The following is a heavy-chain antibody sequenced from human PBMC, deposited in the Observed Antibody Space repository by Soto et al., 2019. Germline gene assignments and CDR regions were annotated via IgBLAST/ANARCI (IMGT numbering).Heavy chain of an antibody. CDR3: AKANVVPADSNCWFDP. Sequence: GGSLRLSCASSGFTFSSYGMHWVRQAPGKGLEWVAVISYDGSNKYYADSVKGRFTISRDNSKNTLYLQMNSLRAEDTAVYYCAKANVVPADSNCWFDPWGQGTLVTVSS. J-gene: IGHJ5*02. CDR1: GFTFSSYG. CDR2: ISYDGSNK. D-gene: IGHD2-2*01. V-gene: IGHV3-30*18.